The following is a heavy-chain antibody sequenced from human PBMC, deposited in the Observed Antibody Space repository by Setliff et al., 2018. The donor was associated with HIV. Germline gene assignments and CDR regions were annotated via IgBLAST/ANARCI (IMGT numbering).Heavy chain of an antibody. CDR3: ATGRDSSGYYFLADY. Sequence: ASVKVSCKASGYTLNSYDINWVRRASGQGLEWMGWMNPNSGNTGYAQKFQDRVTMTRDTSSSTAYMELSRLRSDDTAVYYCATGRDSSGYYFLADYWGRGTLVTVSS. D-gene: IGHD3-22*01. CDR2: MNPNSGNT. V-gene: IGHV1-8*02. CDR1: GYTLNSYD. J-gene: IGHJ4*02.